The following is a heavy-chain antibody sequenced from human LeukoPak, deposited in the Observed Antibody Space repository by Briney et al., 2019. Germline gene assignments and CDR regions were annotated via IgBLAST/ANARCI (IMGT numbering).Heavy chain of an antibody. J-gene: IGHJ5*02. CDR1: GLTFRVYG. CDR3: ARLNGPVVITFGGVTWFDH. V-gene: IGHV3-23*05. Sequence: GGSLTLSCAPSGLTFRVYGMGWVRRARGGGGGCVSDMNGIGSTSYYADSVRGRFTISRDNYMTTVYLQINTLGAEDTAIYYCARLNGPVVITFGGVTWFDHWGQGTRVTVSS. CDR2: MNGIGSTS. D-gene: IGHD3-16*01.